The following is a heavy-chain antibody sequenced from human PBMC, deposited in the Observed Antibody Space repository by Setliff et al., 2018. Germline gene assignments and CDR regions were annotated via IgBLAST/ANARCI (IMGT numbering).Heavy chain of an antibody. CDR1: GGSISNYY. V-gene: IGHV4-59*06. CDR3: ARSFSRREKFLLDY. J-gene: IGHJ4*02. Sequence: KPSETLSLTCTVSGGSISNYYWSWIRQPAGKGLEWIGYIYSSGSTYYNPSLKSRVTISMDTSKNQLSLKVSSVTAADTAVYYCARSFSRREKFLLDYWGQGALVTVSS. CDR2: IYSSGST.